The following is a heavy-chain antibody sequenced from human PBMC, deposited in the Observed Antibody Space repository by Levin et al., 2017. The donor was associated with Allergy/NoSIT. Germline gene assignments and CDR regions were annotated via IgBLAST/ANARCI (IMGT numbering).Heavy chain of an antibody. CDR1: GFTFSSYS. J-gene: IGHJ4*02. CDR3: ARDAHSGWVLDY. Sequence: PGGSLRLSCAASGFTFSSYSMNWVRQAPGKGLEWVSSISSSSSYIYYADSVKGRFTISRDNAKNSLYLQMNSLRAEDTAVYYCARDAHSGWVLDYWGQGTLVTVSS. D-gene: IGHD6-19*01. CDR2: ISSSSSYI. V-gene: IGHV3-21*01.